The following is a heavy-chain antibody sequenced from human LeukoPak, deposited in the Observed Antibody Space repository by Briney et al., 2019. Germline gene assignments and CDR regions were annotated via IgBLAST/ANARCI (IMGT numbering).Heavy chain of an antibody. Sequence: GASVKVSCKASGYTFTSYDINWVRQATGQGLEWMGWMNPNSGNTGYAQKFQGRVTMTRNTSISTAYMELSSLRSEDTAVYYCARGGMYGSGSYYHVGYWGQGTLVTVSS. CDR3: ARGGMYGSGSYYHVGY. J-gene: IGHJ4*02. V-gene: IGHV1-8*01. CDR1: GYTFTSYD. CDR2: MNPNSGNT. D-gene: IGHD3-10*01.